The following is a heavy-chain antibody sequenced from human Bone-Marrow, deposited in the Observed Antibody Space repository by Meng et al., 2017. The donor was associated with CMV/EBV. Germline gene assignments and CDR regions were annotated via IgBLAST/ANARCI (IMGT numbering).Heavy chain of an antibody. CDR2: INPNSGGT. V-gene: IGHV1-2*02. Sequence: ASVKVSCKASGYTFTGYYMHWVRQAPGQGLEWMGWINPNSGGTNYAQKFQGRVTMTRDTSISTAYMELSRLRSDDTAVYYCAREPRIAAAGTKTGCYYYGMDVWGQGTTVTVSS. D-gene: IGHD6-13*01. J-gene: IGHJ6*02. CDR3: AREPRIAAAGTKTGCYYYGMDV. CDR1: GYTFTGYY.